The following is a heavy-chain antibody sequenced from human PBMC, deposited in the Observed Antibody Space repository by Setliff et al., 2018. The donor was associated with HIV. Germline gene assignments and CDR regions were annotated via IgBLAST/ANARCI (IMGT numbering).Heavy chain of an antibody. V-gene: IGHV4-34*01. CDR3: ARGLGGYCSSVSCYEADH. Sequence: SETLSLTCAVYGGSSSGYSWTWIRQPPGKGLEWIGEIDQSGSTNYNPSLKSRVTTSVDTSKNQFSLRLSSVTAADTAVYYCARGLGGYCSSVSCYEADHWGQGTLVTVSS. D-gene: IGHD2-2*01. J-gene: IGHJ5*02. CDR1: GGSSSGYS. CDR2: IDQSGST.